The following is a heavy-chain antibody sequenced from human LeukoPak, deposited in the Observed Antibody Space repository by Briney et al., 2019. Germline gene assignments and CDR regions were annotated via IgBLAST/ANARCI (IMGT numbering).Heavy chain of an antibody. V-gene: IGHV3-53*01. D-gene: IGHD3-9*01. CDR1: GFTVSSNY. Sequence: GGCLRLSCAASGFTVSSNYMSWVRQAPGKGLEWVSVIYSGGSTYYADPVKGRFTISRDNSKNTLYLQMNSLRAEDTAVYYCASSQKKYYDILTGYSYYFDYWGQGTLVTVSS. CDR2: IYSGGST. CDR3: ASSQKKYYDILTGYSYYFDY. J-gene: IGHJ4*02.